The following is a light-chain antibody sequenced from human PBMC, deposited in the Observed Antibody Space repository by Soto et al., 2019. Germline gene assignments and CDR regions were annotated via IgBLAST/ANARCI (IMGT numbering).Light chain of an antibody. Sequence: QSVLTQPDSVSGSPGQSITISCTGTSSDVGSYNLVSWYQQHPGKAPKLMIYEGSKRPSGVSNRFSGSKSGNTASLTISGLQAEDEADYYCCSYAGSSTYWVFGGGTKLTVL. CDR1: SSDVGSYNL. CDR2: EGS. CDR3: CSYAGSSTYWV. V-gene: IGLV2-23*01. J-gene: IGLJ3*02.